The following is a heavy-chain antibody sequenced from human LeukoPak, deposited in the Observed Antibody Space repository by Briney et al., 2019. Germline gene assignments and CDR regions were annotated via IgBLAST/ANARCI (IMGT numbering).Heavy chain of an antibody. Sequence: GRSLRLSCAASGFTFSSYAMHWVRQAPGKGLEWVAVISYDGSNKYYADSVKGRFTISRDNSKNTLYLQMNSLRAEDTAVYYCAKNWNYFDYWGQGTLVTVSS. CDR2: ISYDGSNK. V-gene: IGHV3-30*04. D-gene: IGHD1-1*01. CDR3: AKNWNYFDY. CDR1: GFTFSSYA. J-gene: IGHJ4*02.